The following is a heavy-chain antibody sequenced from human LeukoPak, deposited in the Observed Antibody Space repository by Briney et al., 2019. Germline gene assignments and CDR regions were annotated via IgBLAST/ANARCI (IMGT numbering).Heavy chain of an antibody. V-gene: IGHV3-7*01. D-gene: IGHD4-11*01. Sequence: GGSLRLSCAASGFTFSSYWMSWVRQAPGRGLEWVANIKQDGSEKYYVDSVKGRFTISRDNAKNSLYLQMNSLRAEDTAAYYCASSYSNYFFDYWGQGTLVTVSS. J-gene: IGHJ4*02. CDR3: ASSYSNYFFDY. CDR1: GFTFSSYW. CDR2: IKQDGSEK.